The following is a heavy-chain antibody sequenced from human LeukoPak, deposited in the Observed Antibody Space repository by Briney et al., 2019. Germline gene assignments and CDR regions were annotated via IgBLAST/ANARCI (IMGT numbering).Heavy chain of an antibody. V-gene: IGHV3-7*01. CDR3: ATSRTKVDY. Sequence: GGSLRLSCAAAGFTFNNYAMGWVRQAPGKGLEWVASIKQDGSEKYYVDSVKGRFTISRDNAKNSVYLQMNSLRVEDTALYYCATSRTKVDYWGQGSLVTVSS. J-gene: IGHJ4*02. CDR1: GFTFNNYA. CDR2: IKQDGSEK.